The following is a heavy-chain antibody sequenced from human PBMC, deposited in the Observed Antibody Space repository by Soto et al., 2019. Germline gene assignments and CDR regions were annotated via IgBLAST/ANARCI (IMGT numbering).Heavy chain of an antibody. CDR2: IYYSGSI. CDR1: GDNISRRTYY. J-gene: IGHJ3*02. Sequence: SETMPLPCTVSGDNISRRTYYWGWIRLPPGKGLEWIGSIYYSGSIYYNPSLKSRVTISVDASKNQFSLKLSSVTAPYTAVYYCARPYNSGRKGALHIWGQGTMVTVSS. V-gene: IGHV4-39*01. CDR3: ARPYNSGRKGALHI. D-gene: IGHD6-19*01.